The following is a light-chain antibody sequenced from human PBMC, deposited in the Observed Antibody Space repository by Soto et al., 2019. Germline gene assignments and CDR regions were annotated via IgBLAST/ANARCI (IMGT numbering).Light chain of an antibody. CDR1: QGLSDY. V-gene: IGKV1-9*01. J-gene: IGKJ5*01. CDR3: QHLNTSQIT. Sequence: DIQLTQSPSFLSASVGDRVTITCRASQGLSDYLAWYQQKPGKAPELLIYAASYLQGGVPSRFSGSGSGTEFTLTINTLQPEDFATYYCQHLNTSQITFGQGTRLEIK. CDR2: AAS.